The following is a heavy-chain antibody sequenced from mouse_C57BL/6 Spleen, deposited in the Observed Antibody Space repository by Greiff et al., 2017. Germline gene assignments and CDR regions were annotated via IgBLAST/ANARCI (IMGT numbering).Heavy chain of an antibody. D-gene: IGHD1-1*01. CDR2: IDPSDSYT. CDR1: GYTFTSYW. J-gene: IGHJ4*01. CDR3: ARDYGSSYAMDY. Sequence: QVQLQQPGAELVMPGASVKLSCKASGYTFTSYWMHWVKQRPGQGLEWIGEIDPSDSYTNYNQKFKGKSTLTVDKSSSTAYMQLSSLTSEDSAVYYWARDYGSSYAMDYWGQGTSVTVSS. V-gene: IGHV1-69*01.